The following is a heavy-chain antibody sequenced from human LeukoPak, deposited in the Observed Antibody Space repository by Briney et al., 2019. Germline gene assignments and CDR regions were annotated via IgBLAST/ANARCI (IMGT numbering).Heavy chain of an antibody. D-gene: IGHD6-13*01. CDR3: ARGYSSSWYLWFDP. V-gene: IGHV3-66*01. J-gene: IGHJ5*02. Sequence: GGLRLSCAASGFTVSSNYMSWVRQAPGKGLEWVSVIYSGGSTYYEDSVKGRFTISRDNSKNTLYLQMNSLRAEDTAVYYCARGYSSSWYLWFDPWGQGALVTVSS. CDR1: GFTVSSNY. CDR2: IYSGGST.